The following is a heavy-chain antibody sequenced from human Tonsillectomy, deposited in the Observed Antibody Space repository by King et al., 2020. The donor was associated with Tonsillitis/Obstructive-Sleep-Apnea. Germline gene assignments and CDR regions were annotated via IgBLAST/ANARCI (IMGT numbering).Heavy chain of an antibody. V-gene: IGHV3-53*01. CDR2: IYSGGST. Sequence: VQLVESGGGLIQPGGSLRLSCAASGFTVSRNYMSCVRQSPGKGLEWGSVIYSGGSTYYADSVKGRFNIHRDNSKNTLYLLINSLRAEDTAVYYCARGVVNIAAADDYRGQGTLVTVSS. J-gene: IGHJ4*02. CDR1: GFTVSRNY. CDR3: ARGVVNIAAADDY. D-gene: IGHD6-13*01.